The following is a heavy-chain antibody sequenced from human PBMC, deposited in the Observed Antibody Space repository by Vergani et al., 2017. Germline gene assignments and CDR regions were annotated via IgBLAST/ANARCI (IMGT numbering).Heavy chain of an antibody. CDR3: ARSRIYYGAGSPDY. D-gene: IGHD3-10*01. CDR1: GFIFSDYY. J-gene: IGHJ4*02. Sequence: QVQLVASGGGLVRPGGSLRLSCAASGFIFSDYYMTWIRQTPGKGLEWMGYVSFRGDTLYDPSVKGRMTISLNTSSNQFSLYLTSVTAADTAVYYCARSRIYYGAGSPDYWGQGTLVTVSS. CDR2: VSFRGDT. V-gene: IGHV4-59*01.